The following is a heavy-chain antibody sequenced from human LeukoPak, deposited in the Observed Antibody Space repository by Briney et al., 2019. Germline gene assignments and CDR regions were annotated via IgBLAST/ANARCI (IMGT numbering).Heavy chain of an antibody. V-gene: IGHV3-7*01. CDR2: INGDGSVQ. D-gene: IGHD3-10*01. Sequence: PGGSLRLSCVASGFIFSDFWMNWVRLVPGKGLEWAANINGDGSVQDYVGSVRGRFTISRDNAKNSLYLHMNSVRVEDTAVYYCATRESSMARSHWGQGTLVTISS. J-gene: IGHJ4*02. CDR1: GFIFSDFW. CDR3: ATRESSMARSH.